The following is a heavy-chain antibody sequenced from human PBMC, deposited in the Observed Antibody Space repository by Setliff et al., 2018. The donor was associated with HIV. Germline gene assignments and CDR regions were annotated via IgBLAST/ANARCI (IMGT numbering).Heavy chain of an antibody. D-gene: IGHD3-16*01. Sequence: SETLSLTCTVSGGSIRGYYWSWIRQPPGKGLEWIGYIYYSGRTNYNPSLKSRVTISVDTSKNQFSRKLSSVTAADTAVYYCARAGGGGRWLHLSYWYFDLWGRGTLVTVSS. CDR1: GGSIRGYY. CDR2: IYYSGRT. V-gene: IGHV4-59*01. J-gene: IGHJ2*01. CDR3: ARAGGGGRWLHLSYWYFDL.